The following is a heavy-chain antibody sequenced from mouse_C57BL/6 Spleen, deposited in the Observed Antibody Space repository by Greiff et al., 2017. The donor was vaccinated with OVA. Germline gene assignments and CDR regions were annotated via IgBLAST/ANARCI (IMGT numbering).Heavy chain of an antibody. Sequence: QVQLQQSGPELVKPGASVKISCKASGYAFSSSWMNWVKQRPGQGLEWIGRIYPGDGDTNYNGKFKGKATLTADKSSSTAYMQLSSLTSEDSAVYFCARLEVGDPWFAYWGQGTLVTVSA. CDR2: IYPGDGDT. CDR3: ARLEVGDPWFAY. J-gene: IGHJ3*01. CDR1: GYAFSSSW. V-gene: IGHV1-82*01.